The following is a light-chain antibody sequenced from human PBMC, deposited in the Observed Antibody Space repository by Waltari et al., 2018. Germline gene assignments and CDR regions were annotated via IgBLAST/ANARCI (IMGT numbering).Light chain of an antibody. J-gene: IGLJ2*01. Sequence: QSALTQPRSVSGSPGQSVTISCIGTSSDVGNYAYVSWYQEHPGKAPKLMIFDVNKRPSGVPDRFSGSKSGNTASLTISGLQAEDEADYYCCSYAGSYTYVIFGGGTKLTVL. CDR2: DVN. CDR1: SSDVGNYAY. CDR3: CSYAGSYTYVI. V-gene: IGLV2-11*01.